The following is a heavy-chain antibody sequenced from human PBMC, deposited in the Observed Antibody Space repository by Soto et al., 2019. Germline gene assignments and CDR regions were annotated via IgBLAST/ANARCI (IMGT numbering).Heavy chain of an antibody. CDR2: ISAYNGNT. J-gene: IGHJ5*02. CDR1: GYTFTSYG. CDR3: ARIRGQQLVSGDWFDP. D-gene: IGHD6-13*01. Sequence: QVQLVQSGAEVKKPGASVKVSCKASGYTFTSYGISWVRQAPGQALERMGWISAYNGNTNYAQKLQGRVTMTTDTSTSTAYMELRRLRSDGTAVYYCARIRGQQLVSGDWFDPWGQGTLVTVSS. V-gene: IGHV1-18*01.